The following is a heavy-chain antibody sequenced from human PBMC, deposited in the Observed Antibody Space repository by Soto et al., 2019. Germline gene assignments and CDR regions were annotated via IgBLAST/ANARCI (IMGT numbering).Heavy chain of an antibody. D-gene: IGHD2-8*01. V-gene: IGHV1-58*01. CDR2: IGVGSGNR. Sequence: SVKVSCKASGFTFTSSAVQWVRQARGQRLEWIGWIGVGSGNRHYAQKFQERVTITRDMSTNTAYMELSSLRSEDTAVYYCAALGVNFDPWGQGTLVTVSS. CDR3: AALGVNFDP. J-gene: IGHJ5*02. CDR1: GFTFTSSA.